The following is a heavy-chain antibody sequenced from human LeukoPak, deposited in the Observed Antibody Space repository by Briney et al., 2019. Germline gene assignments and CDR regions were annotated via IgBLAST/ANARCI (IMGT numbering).Heavy chain of an antibody. V-gene: IGHV4-39*01. Sequence: GSFYYSGPTYYNPSLKSRITISVDRAKNQFSLKLSSVTAADTAVYYCARHALGDYVNYWGQGTLVTVSS. CDR2: FYYSGPT. J-gene: IGHJ4*02. D-gene: IGHD2-21*01. CDR3: ARHALGDYVNY.